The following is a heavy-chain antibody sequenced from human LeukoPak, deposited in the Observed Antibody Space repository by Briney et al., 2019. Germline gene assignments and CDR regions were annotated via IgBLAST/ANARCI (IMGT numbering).Heavy chain of an antibody. CDR1: GGTLRDYP. CDR2: INPSGGST. Sequence: GASVKVSCKASGGTLRDYPLSWVRQAPGQGLEWMGIINPSGGSTSYAQKFQGRVTMTRDTSTSTVYMELSSLRSEDTAVYYCARDRDFWSGYYGMDVWGQGTTVTVSS. V-gene: IGHV1-46*01. D-gene: IGHD3-3*01. J-gene: IGHJ6*02. CDR3: ARDRDFWSGYYGMDV.